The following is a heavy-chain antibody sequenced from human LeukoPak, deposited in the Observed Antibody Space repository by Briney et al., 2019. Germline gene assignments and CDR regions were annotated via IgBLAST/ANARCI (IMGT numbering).Heavy chain of an antibody. Sequence: GGSLRLSCAASGFTFSSYWTSWVRHAPRRGLEWVANIKQDGSEKYYVHSVKGRFTISRDNAKNSLYLQMNSLRAEDTAVYYCARETYYDFWSGYHSPGGLDYYGMDVWGQGTTVTVSS. D-gene: IGHD3-3*01. V-gene: IGHV3-7*01. CDR2: IKQDGSEK. CDR3: ARETYYDFWSGYHSPGGLDYYGMDV. J-gene: IGHJ6*02. CDR1: GFTFSSYW.